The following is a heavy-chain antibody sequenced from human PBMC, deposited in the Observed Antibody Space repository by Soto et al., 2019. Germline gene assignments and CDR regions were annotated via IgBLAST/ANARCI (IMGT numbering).Heavy chain of an antibody. CDR2: ISDSGSDT. D-gene: IGHD6-6*01. Sequence: GGSLRLSCAASGFAFSDYYMSWIRQAPGKGLEWLSYISDSGSDTNLADSVKGRFIISRDNAKNSLYLQMDSLRAEDTAVYYCARYPPTYRRSPYQTYDYWGQGTLVTVSS. CDR3: ARYPPTYRRSPYQTYDY. J-gene: IGHJ4*02. CDR1: GFAFSDYY. V-gene: IGHV3-11*03.